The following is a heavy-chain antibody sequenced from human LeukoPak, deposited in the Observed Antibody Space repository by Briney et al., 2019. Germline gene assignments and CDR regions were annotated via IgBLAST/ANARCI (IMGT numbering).Heavy chain of an antibody. Sequence: SETLSLTCTVSGGSISSGDYYWSWIRQPPGKGLEWIGEINHSGSTNYNPSLKSRVTISVDTSKNQFSLKLSSVTAADTAVYYCARGAVLRFLEWLPGYGMDVWGQGTTVTVSS. CDR1: GGSISSGDYY. CDR3: ARGAVLRFLEWLPGYGMDV. V-gene: IGHV4-39*07. D-gene: IGHD3-3*01. CDR2: INHSGST. J-gene: IGHJ6*02.